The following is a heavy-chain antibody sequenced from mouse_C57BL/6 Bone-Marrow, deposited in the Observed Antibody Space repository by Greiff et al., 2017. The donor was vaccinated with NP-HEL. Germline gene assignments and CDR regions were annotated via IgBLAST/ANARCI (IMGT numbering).Heavy chain of an antibody. D-gene: IGHD4-1*01. CDR3: ARHEVLTPLFAY. J-gene: IGHJ3*01. CDR2: ISNLAYSI. CDR1: GFTFSDYG. V-gene: IGHV5-15*01. Sequence: EVKVVESGGGLVQPGGSLKLSCAASGFTFSDYGMAWVRQAPRKGPEWVAFISNLAYSIYYADTVTGRFTISRENAKNTLYLEMSSLRSEDTAMYYCARHEVLTPLFAYWGQGTLVTVSA.